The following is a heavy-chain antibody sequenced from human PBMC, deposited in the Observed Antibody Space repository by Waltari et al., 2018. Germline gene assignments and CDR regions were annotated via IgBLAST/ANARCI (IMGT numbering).Heavy chain of an antibody. CDR2: INPNSGGT. V-gene: IGHV1-2*02. CDR1: GYTFTGYY. J-gene: IGHJ4*02. CDR3: ARDNSNYYDSSGYPH. Sequence: QVQLVQSGAEVKKPGASVKVSCKASGYTFTGYYMHWVRQAPGQGLEWMGWINPNSGGTNYAQKFQGRVTMTRDTSISTAYMELSRLRSDDTAVYYCARDNSNYYDSSGYPHWGQGTLVTVSS. D-gene: IGHD3-22*01.